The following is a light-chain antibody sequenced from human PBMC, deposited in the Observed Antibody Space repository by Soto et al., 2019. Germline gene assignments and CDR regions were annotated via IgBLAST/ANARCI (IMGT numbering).Light chain of an antibody. Sequence: EIVFTQSPGTLSFSPGEKATLSCRASQSVSSSYLAWYHQKPGQAPRLLIYGASSRATGIPDRFSGSGSGTDFSLTISRLEPEDFAVYYCEQYGSSPRTFGQGTKVE. CDR3: EQYGSSPRT. J-gene: IGKJ1*01. CDR1: QSVSSSY. V-gene: IGKV3-20*01. CDR2: GAS.